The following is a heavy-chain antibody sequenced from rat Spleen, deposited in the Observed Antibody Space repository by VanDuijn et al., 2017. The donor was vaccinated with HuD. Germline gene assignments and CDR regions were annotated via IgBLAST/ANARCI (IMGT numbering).Heavy chain of an antibody. D-gene: IGHD1-2*01. V-gene: IGHV2-34*01. CDR1: GFSLTSYS. Sequence: QVQLRESGPGLVQPSETLSLTCTVSGFSLTSYSVSWVRQPSGKGPEWMGRMYYDGDTAYNSALKSRLSISRDTSKNQVFLKMSSLQTDDTATYYCARADIAAMSTDGIWGQGVMVTVSS. CDR2: MYYDGDT. J-gene: IGHJ2*01. CDR3: ARADIAAMSTDGI.